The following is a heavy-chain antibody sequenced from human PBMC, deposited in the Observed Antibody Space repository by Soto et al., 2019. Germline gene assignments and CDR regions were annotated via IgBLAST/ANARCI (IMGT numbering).Heavy chain of an antibody. CDR3: ARDTFMYSSSRYFDY. D-gene: IGHD6-6*01. V-gene: IGHV3-33*01. J-gene: IGHJ4*02. CDR2: IWYDGSNK. Sequence: GSLRLSCAASGFTFSSYGMHWVRQAPGKGLEWVAVIWYDGSNKYYADSVKGRFTISRDNSKNTLYLQMNSLRADDTAVYYCARDTFMYSSSRYFDYWGQGTLVTVSS. CDR1: GFTFSSYG.